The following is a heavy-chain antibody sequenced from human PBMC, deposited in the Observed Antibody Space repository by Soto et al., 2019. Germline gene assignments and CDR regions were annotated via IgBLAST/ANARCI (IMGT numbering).Heavy chain of an antibody. CDR3: ARGSNHFDY. V-gene: IGHV3-23*01. J-gene: IGHJ4*02. Sequence: GGSLRLSCAASGFTFSNYAMSWVRQAPGKGLERVSAISGSGVSTYYADSVKGRFTISRDNSKNTLYLQMNSLRAEDTAVYYCARGSNHFDYWGQGTLVTVSS. D-gene: IGHD4-4*01. CDR1: GFTFSNYA. CDR2: ISGSGVST.